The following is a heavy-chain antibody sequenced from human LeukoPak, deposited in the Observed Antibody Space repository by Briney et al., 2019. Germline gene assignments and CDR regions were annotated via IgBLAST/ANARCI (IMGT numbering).Heavy chain of an antibody. CDR2: IIPILGIA. V-gene: IGHV1-69*04. Sequence: ASVKVSCKASGGTFSSYAISWVRQAPGQGLEWMGRIIPILGIANYAQKFQGRVTITADKSTSTAYMELSSLRSEDTAVYYCARDWLEEQLVLHWFDPWGQGTLVTVSS. D-gene: IGHD6-13*01. J-gene: IGHJ5*02. CDR3: ARDWLEEQLVLHWFDP. CDR1: GGTFSSYA.